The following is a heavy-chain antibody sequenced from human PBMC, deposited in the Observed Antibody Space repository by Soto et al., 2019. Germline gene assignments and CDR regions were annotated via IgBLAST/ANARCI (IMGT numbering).Heavy chain of an antibody. CDR1: GGSFSGYY. D-gene: IGHD5-18*01. V-gene: IGHV4-34*01. CDR2: INHSGST. CDR3: ARGVRDTAMVIDYYYYMDV. J-gene: IGHJ6*03. Sequence: SETLSLTCAVYGGSFSGYYWSWIRQPPGKGLEWIGEINHSGSTNYNPSLKSRVTISVDTSKNQFSLKLSSVTAADTAVYYCARGVRDTAMVIDYYYYMDVWGKGTTVTVSS.